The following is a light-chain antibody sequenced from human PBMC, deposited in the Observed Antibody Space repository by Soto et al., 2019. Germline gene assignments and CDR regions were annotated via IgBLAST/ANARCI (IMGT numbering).Light chain of an antibody. V-gene: IGKV1-39*01. CDR2: GAP. J-gene: IGKJ1*01. CDR3: QQSYSIPWT. CDR1: ESISSY. Sequence: DIQMTQSPSSLSASVGDRVTITCRASESISSYVNWYQQRPGKAPKVLIYGAPSLQSGVPSRFSGSGYGTDFTLTVSNLQPEDFATYYCQQSYSIPWTFGQGTKVDIK.